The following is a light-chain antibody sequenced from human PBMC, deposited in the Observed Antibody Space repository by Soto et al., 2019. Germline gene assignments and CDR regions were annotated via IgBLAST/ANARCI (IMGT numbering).Light chain of an antibody. J-gene: IGKJ4*01. CDR2: DAS. CDR3: QQFNSYPLT. CDR1: QGISSV. V-gene: IGKV1-13*02. Sequence: AIQLTQSPSSLSASVGDRVTITCRASQGISSVLAWYQHKPGRAPRLLIYDASSLESGVPSRFSGSGSGTDFTLTISSLQPADFATYYCQQFNSYPLTFGGGTKVEIK.